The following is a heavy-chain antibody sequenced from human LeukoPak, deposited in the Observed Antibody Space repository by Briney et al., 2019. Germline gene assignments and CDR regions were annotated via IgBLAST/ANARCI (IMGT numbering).Heavy chain of an antibody. CDR2: IYTSGST. CDR1: GGSISSYY. Sequence: KPSETLSLTCTVSGGSISSYYWSWIRQPAGKGLEWIGRIYTSGSTNYNPSLKSRVTMSVDTSKNQFSLKLSSVTAADTAVYYCARGYYDILTGYHYYFDYWGQGTLVTVSS. J-gene: IGHJ4*02. D-gene: IGHD3-9*01. CDR3: ARGYYDILTGYHYYFDY. V-gene: IGHV4-4*07.